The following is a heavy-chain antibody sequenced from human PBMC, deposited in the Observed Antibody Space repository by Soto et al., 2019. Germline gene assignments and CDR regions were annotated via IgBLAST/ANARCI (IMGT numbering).Heavy chain of an antibody. CDR3: ARKYYDSYFDY. CDR1: GGSISSYY. CDR2: IYYSGST. J-gene: IGHJ4*02. D-gene: IGHD3-3*01. Sequence: SETLSLTCTVSGGSISSYYWSWIRQPPGKGLEWIGYIYYSGSTNYNPSLKSRVTISVDTSKNQFSLKLSSVTAADTAVYYCARKYYDSYFDYWGQGTLVTVSS. V-gene: IGHV4-59*01.